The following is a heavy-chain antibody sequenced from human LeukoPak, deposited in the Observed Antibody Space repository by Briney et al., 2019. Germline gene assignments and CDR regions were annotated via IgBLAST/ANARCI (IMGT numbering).Heavy chain of an antibody. CDR1: GGSISSYY. Sequence: SETLSLTCTVSGGSISSYYWSWIRQPPGKGLEWIGYIYYSGSTNYNPSLKSRVTISVDTSKNQFSLKLSSVTAADTAVYYCARGPYSSSRGTYYYYMDVWGKGSTVTVS. CDR2: IYYSGST. J-gene: IGHJ6*03. CDR3: ARGPYSSSRGTYYYYMDV. D-gene: IGHD6-13*01. V-gene: IGHV4-59*01.